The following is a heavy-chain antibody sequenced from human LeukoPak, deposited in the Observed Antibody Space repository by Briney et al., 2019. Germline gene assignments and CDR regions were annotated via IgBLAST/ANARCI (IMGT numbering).Heavy chain of an antibody. V-gene: IGHV4-59*01. D-gene: IGHD3-10*01. CDR3: ARDQTPRGDNKIDY. CDR2: IYYSGSI. CDR1: GGSISSYY. J-gene: IGHJ4*02. Sequence: SETLSLTCTVSGGSISSYYWSWIRQPPGKRLEWIGYIYYSGSINYNPSLKSRVTISVDTSKNQFSLKLSSVTAADTAVYYCARDQTPRGDNKIDYWGQGTLVTVSS.